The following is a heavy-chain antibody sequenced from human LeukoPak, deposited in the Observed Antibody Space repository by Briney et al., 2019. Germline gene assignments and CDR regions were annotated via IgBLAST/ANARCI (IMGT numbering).Heavy chain of an antibody. CDR2: ISYDGSNK. J-gene: IGHJ4*02. CDR1: GFTFSSYA. D-gene: IGHD5-18*01. Sequence: GGSLRLSCAASGFTFSSYAMHWVRQAPGKGLEWVAVISYDGSNKYYADSVKGRFTISRDNSKNTPYLQMNSLRAEDTAVYYCATRGYSYGVYYFDYWGQGTLVTVSS. V-gene: IGHV3-30-3*01. CDR3: ATRGYSYGVYYFDY.